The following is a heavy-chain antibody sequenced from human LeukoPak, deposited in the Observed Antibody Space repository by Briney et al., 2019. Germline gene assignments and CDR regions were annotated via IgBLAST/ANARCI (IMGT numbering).Heavy chain of an antibody. CDR2: IYYSGST. CDR3: ARVWAMTTVTNLDP. J-gene: IGHJ5*02. D-gene: IGHD4-17*01. CDR1: GGSISSYY. Sequence: PSETLSLTCTVSGGSISSYYWSWIRQPPGKALEWIGYIYYSGSTNYNPSLKSRVTISVDTSKNQFSLKLNSVTAADTAVYYCARVWAMTTVTNLDPWGQGTLVTVSS. V-gene: IGHV4-59*08.